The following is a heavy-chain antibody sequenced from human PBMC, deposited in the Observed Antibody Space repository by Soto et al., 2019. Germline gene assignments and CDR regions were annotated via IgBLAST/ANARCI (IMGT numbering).Heavy chain of an antibody. CDR1: GFTFSSYA. J-gene: IGHJ6*02. CDR3: AKDLYDSSGYYQYYYGMDV. D-gene: IGHD3-22*01. Sequence: GGSLRLSCAASGFTFSSYAMSWVRQAPGKGLEWVSAISGSGGSTYYADSVKGRFTISRDNSKNTLYLQMNSLRAEDTAVYYCAKDLYDSSGYYQYYYGMDVWGQGTTVTVSS. V-gene: IGHV3-23*01. CDR2: ISGSGGST.